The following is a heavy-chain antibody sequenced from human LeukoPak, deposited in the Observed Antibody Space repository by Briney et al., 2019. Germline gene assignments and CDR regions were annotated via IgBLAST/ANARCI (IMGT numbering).Heavy chain of an antibody. CDR2: IRDSGVT. Sequence: GGSLRLSCAASGFTFSTYPLNWVRQAPGKGLEWISHIRDSGVTDYADSVKGRFTISRDNSKNTLFLHMASLRAEDTALYYCAKDLKPDGFGDVDYWGQGTLVTVSS. J-gene: IGHJ4*02. CDR3: AKDLKPDGFGDVDY. D-gene: IGHD3-10*01. V-gene: IGHV3-23*01. CDR1: GFTFSTYP.